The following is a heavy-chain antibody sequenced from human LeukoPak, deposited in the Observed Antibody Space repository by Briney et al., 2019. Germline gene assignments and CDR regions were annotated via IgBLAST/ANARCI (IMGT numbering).Heavy chain of an antibody. Sequence: GSLILSCAASGFTFSSYAMHWVRQAPGKGLEWVAVISYDGSNKYYADSVKGRFTISRDNSKNTLYLQMNSLRAEDTAVYYCAREVSYEGANFDYWGQGTLVTVSS. CDR2: ISYDGSNK. CDR1: GFTFSSYA. CDR3: AREVSYEGANFDY. V-gene: IGHV3-30-3*01. J-gene: IGHJ4*02. D-gene: IGHD5-18*01.